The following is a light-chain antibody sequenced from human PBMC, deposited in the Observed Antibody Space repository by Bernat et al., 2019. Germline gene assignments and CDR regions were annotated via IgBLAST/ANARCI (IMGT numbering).Light chain of an antibody. J-gene: IGKJ5*01. CDR1: QSIGNY. Sequence: DIQMTQSPSSLSASVVDRVTITCRASQSIGNYLNWYQQEVGKAPRLLISAASTLESGAPSRFSGGGSGTDFTLTISGLRPEDFAIYHCQQSYSIPITFGQGTRLEIK. V-gene: IGKV1-39*01. CDR2: AAS. CDR3: QQSYSIPIT.